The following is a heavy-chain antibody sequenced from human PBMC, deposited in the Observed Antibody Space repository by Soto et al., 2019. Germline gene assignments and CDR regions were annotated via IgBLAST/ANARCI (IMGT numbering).Heavy chain of an antibody. CDR3: AKGVSSSALSASDN. CDR2: ISDSDNAT. D-gene: IGHD6-19*01. J-gene: IGHJ4*02. V-gene: IGHV3-23*01. CDR1: GCTFSSYA. Sequence: EVQLLESGGGLVQPGGSLRLSCAASGCTFSSYAMTWVSQAPGKGLEWVSVISDSDNATYYADSVKGRFTISRDNSKNTLYLQFNRLRAEDTAVYYCAKGVSSSALSASDNWGQGTLVTVSS.